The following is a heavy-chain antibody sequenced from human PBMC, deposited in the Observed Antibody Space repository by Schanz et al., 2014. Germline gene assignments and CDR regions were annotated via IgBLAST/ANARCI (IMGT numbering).Heavy chain of an antibody. CDR2: ISSSGSTI. D-gene: IGHD6-13*01. Sequence: QVQLVESGGGVVQPGGSLRVSCAASGFTVSNGYIHWVRQAPGKGLEWVSYISSSGSTIYYADSVKGRFTISRDNAKNSLYLQVNNLSAEDTAVYYCAKDLAAVGVFDYWGQGSLVTVSP. J-gene: IGHJ4*02. CDR3: AKDLAAVGVFDY. CDR1: GFTVSNGY. V-gene: IGHV3-11*04.